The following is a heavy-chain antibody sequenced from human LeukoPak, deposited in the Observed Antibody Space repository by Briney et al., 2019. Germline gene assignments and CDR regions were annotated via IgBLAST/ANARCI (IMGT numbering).Heavy chain of an antibody. V-gene: IGHV3-30*04. CDR3: ATEGGTSGHAGYFDY. J-gene: IGHJ4*02. CDR1: GFSFSTYV. Sequence: QTGGSLRLSCAASGFSFSTYVMHWLRQAPGKGLEWVAGISLDGGATHYADSVRGRFTISRDESKSTLYLQMNTLRPEDTAVFYCATEGGTSGHAGYFDYWGQGALVTVSS. D-gene: IGHD2-8*01. CDR2: ISLDGGAT.